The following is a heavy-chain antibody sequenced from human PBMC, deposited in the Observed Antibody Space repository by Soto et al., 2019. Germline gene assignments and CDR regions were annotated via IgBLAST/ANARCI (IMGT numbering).Heavy chain of an antibody. J-gene: IGHJ3*02. Sequence: QVQLVESGGGVVQPGRSLRLSCAASGFTFSSYGMHWVRQAPGKGLEWVAVISYDGNNKYYADSVKGRFTISRDNSKNTLYLQMNSLRAEDTAVYYCAKGASTRHTGAFDIWGQGTMVTVSS. V-gene: IGHV3-30*18. CDR1: GFTFSSYG. CDR3: AKGASTRHTGAFDI. CDR2: ISYDGNNK. D-gene: IGHD5-18*01.